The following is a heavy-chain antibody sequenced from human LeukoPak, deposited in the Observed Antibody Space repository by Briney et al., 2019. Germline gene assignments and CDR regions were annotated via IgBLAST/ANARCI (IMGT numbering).Heavy chain of an antibody. CDR1: GYTFTSYG. D-gene: IGHD2-21*02. V-gene: IGHV1-18*01. J-gene: IGHJ3*02. CDR3: ARGAVTAHTSDAFDI. CDR2: ISAYNGNT. Sequence: ASVKVSCKASGYTFTSYGISWVRQAPGQGLEWMGWISAYNGNTNYAQKLQGRVTMTTDTSTSTAYMELRSLRSDDTAVYYCARGAVTAHTSDAFDIWGQGTMVTVSS.